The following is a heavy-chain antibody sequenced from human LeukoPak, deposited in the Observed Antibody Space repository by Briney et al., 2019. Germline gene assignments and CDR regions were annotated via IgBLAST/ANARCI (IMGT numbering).Heavy chain of an antibody. J-gene: IGHJ6*03. CDR3: ARDIGDRPYFYYYMDF. D-gene: IGHD4-17*01. V-gene: IGHV3-7*01. CDR1: GFRFESYW. CDR2: INQDGSEK. Sequence: GGSLRLSCAASGFRFESYWMTWVRQAPGKGLEWVASINQDGSEKYYVDSVKGRFTMSRDNAKNPVSLQMDSLRAEDTAVYYCARDIGDRPYFYYYMDFWGSGTTATVSS.